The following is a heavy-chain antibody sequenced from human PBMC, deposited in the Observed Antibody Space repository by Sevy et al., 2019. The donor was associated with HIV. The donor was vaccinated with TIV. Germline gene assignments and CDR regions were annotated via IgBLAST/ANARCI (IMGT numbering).Heavy chain of an antibody. CDR1: GFTFSKYS. CDR2: LFFGCGEI. Sequence: GESLKISCAASGFTFSKYSMSWVRQPPGKGLEWVSTLFFGCGEINYADSVKGRFTISRDNSKRSVYLQMNNLRPEDTAVYYCAREGCTKPHDYWGQGTLVTVSS. D-gene: IGHD2-8*01. J-gene: IGHJ4*02. V-gene: IGHV3-23*01. CDR3: AREGCTKPHDY.